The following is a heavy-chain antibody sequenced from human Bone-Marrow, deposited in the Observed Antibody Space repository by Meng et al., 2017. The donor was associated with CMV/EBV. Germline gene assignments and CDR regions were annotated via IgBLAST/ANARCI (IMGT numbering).Heavy chain of an antibody. D-gene: IGHD3-22*01. CDR3: AKSPYYYDSSGYLELAYFDY. CDR1: GFIFDDYA. J-gene: IGHJ4*02. V-gene: IGHV3-9*01. Sequence: GGSLRLSCAAFGFIFDDYAMHWVRQSPGKGLEWVSGISWNRGSIGYADSVKGRFAISRDNAKNSLYLQMNSLRAEDTALYYCAKSPYYYDSSGYLELAYFDYWGQGTLVTVSS. CDR2: ISWNRGSI.